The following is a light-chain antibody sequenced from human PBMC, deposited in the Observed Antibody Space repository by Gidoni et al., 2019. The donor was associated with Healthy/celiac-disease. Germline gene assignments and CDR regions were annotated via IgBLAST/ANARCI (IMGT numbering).Light chain of an antibody. CDR1: ALPKQY. J-gene: IGLJ2*01. Sequence: SYELTQPPSVSVSPGQTARITCSGDALPKQYAYWYQPKPGQAPVLVIYKASERPSGIPDRFSGSSSGTTVTLTISGVQAEDEADYYCQSADSSGTYVVFGGGTKLTVL. V-gene: IGLV3-25*03. CDR2: KAS. CDR3: QSADSSGTYVV.